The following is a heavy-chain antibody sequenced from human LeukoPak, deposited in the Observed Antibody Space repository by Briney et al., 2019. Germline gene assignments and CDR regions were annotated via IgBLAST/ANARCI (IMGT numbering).Heavy chain of an antibody. Sequence: GASVKVSCKASGYTFTSYDINWVRQATGQGLEWMGWMNPNSGNTGYAQKFQGRVTMTRNTSISTAYMELSSLRSEDTAVYYCARAPRYYYDSSGYYPDYWGQGTLATVSS. J-gene: IGHJ4*02. CDR1: GYTFTSYD. D-gene: IGHD3-22*01. V-gene: IGHV1-8*01. CDR2: MNPNSGNT. CDR3: ARAPRYYYDSSGYYPDY.